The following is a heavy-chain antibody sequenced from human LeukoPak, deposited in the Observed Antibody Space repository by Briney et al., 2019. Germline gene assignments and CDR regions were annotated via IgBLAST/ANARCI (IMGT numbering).Heavy chain of an antibody. CDR1: GFTFSNYA. V-gene: IGHV3-33*06. CDR3: AKHEAIVVVPASGYFDY. D-gene: IGHD2-2*01. CDR2: IWYDGSNK. Sequence: GGSLTLSCVASGFTFSNYAMSWVRQAPGKGLEWVAVIWYDGSNKYYADSVKGRFTISRDNSKNTLYLQMNSLRAEDTAVYYCAKHEAIVVVPASGYFDYWGQGTLVTVSS. J-gene: IGHJ4*02.